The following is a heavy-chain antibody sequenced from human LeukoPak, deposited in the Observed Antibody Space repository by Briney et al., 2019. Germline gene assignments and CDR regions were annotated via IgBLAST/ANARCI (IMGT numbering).Heavy chain of an antibody. CDR2: INPSGGST. V-gene: IGHV1-46*01. CDR3: ARDRLTMIVVANAFDI. CDR1: GYTFTSYY. D-gene: IGHD3-22*01. J-gene: IGHJ3*02. Sequence: GASVKVSCKASGYTFTSYYMHWVRQAPGQGLEWMGIINPSGGSTSYAQKFQGRVTMTRDTSTSTVYMELSSLRSEDTAVYYCARDRLTMIVVANAFDIWGQGTMVTVSS.